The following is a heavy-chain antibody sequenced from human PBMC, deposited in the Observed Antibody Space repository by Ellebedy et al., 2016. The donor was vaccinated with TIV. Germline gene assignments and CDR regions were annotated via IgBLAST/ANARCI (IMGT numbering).Heavy chain of an antibody. J-gene: IGHJ6*02. D-gene: IGHD2-2*01. CDR1: AFTFSSYG. CDR3: KRAPSYQGDNIVLPAANLKAYYYGMDV. Sequence: PGGSLTLSCAASAFTFSSYGMHWVRQAPGKGLEWVSYISRSSSTIYYADSVKDRFTISRDNAKNSLYLQMNSLRAEDSAMYYCKRAPSYQGDNIVLPAANLKAYYYGMDVWGQGTTVTVSS. CDR2: ISRSSSTI. V-gene: IGHV3-48*01.